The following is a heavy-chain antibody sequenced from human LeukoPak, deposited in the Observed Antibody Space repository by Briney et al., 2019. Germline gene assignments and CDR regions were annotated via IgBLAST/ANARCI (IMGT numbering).Heavy chain of an antibody. J-gene: IGHJ4*02. D-gene: IGHD6-19*01. V-gene: IGHV3-30*02. Sequence: GGSLRLSCAASGFTFSTYGMHWVRQAPGKGLEWVAFIRYDGSNKYYADSVKGRFTISRDNSKNTLYLQMNSLRAEDTAVYYCAKVVYGFGWYSDYWGQGTLVTVSS. CDR3: AKVVYGFGWYSDY. CDR2: IRYDGSNK. CDR1: GFTFSTYG.